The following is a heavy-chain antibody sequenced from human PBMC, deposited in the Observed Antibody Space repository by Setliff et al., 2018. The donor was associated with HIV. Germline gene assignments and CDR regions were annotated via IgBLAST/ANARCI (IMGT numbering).Heavy chain of an antibody. CDR1: GYSFTSYF. CDR2: IDPNGGAT. CDR3: ARAGGGATDQAFDI. Sequence: VASVKVSCKAFGYSFTSYFLHWVRQAPGQGLEWLGIIDPNGGATNNAQKLQGRLTVTTDTSTSTLYMELSNLRSDDTAVYYCARAGGGATDQAFDIWGQGTMVT. J-gene: IGHJ3*02. V-gene: IGHV1-46*01. D-gene: IGHD2-2*01.